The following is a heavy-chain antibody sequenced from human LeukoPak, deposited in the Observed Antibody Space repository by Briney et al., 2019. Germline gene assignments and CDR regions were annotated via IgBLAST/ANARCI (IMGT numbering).Heavy chain of an antibody. CDR2: IWYDGSDE. Sequence: GRSLRLSCAASGFTFSSYGMHWLRQAPGKGLEWVAIIWYDGSDEYYADSVKGRFTISRDNSENTLYLQMNSLRAEDTAVYYCAREGYCSSTSCYENAFDIWGQGTLVTVSS. V-gene: IGHV3-33*01. CDR3: AREGYCSSTSCYENAFDI. CDR1: GFTFSSYG. J-gene: IGHJ3*02. D-gene: IGHD2-2*01.